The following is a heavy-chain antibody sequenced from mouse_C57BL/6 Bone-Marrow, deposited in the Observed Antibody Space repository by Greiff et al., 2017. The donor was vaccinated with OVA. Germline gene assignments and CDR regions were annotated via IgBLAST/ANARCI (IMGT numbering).Heavy chain of an antibody. Sequence: EVMLVESGGGLVQPGGSMKLSCVVSGFTFSNYWMNWVRQSPEKGLEWVAQIRLKSDNYATHYAESVKGRFTISRDDSKSSVYLQMNNLRAEDTGIYYCAPWDYDWYFDVWGTGTTVTVSS. CDR3: APWDYDWYFDV. D-gene: IGHD2-4*01. J-gene: IGHJ1*03. CDR1: GFTFSNYW. V-gene: IGHV6-3*01. CDR2: IRLKSDNYAT.